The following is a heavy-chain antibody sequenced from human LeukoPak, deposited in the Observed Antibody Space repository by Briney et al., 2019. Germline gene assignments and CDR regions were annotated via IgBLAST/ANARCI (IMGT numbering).Heavy chain of an antibody. V-gene: IGHV4-39*07. D-gene: IGHD3-9*01. CDR2: IYYSGST. J-gene: IGHJ3*02. Sequence: SETLSLTCTVSGGSISSSSYYWGWIRQPPGKGLEWIGSIYYSGSTYYNPSLKSRVTISVDTSKNQFSLKLSSVTAADTAVYYCASPRPYYDILTGLSAFDIWGQGTMVTVSS. CDR3: ASPRPYYDILTGLSAFDI. CDR1: GGSISSSSYY.